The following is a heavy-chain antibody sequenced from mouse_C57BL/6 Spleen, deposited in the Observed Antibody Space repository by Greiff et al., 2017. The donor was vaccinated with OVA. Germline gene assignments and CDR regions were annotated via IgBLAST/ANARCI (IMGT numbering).Heavy chain of an antibody. CDR1: GYTFTSYW. Sequence: QVHVKQSGAELAKPGASVKLSCKASGYTFTSYWMHWVKQRPGQGLEWIGYINPSSGYTKYNQKFKDKATLTADKSSSTAYMQLSSLTYEDSAVYYCARSLITTGYFDVWGTGTTVTVSS. CDR2: INPSSGYT. J-gene: IGHJ1*03. D-gene: IGHD1-1*01. V-gene: IGHV1-7*01. CDR3: ARSLITTGYFDV.